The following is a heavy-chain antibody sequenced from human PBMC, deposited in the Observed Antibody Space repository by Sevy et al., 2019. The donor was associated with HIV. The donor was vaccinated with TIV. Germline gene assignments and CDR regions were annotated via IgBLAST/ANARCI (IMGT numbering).Heavy chain of an antibody. CDR1: VFTFSSYA. J-gene: IGHJ4*02. V-gene: IGHV3-30*04. CDR3: ARDEGAATFDY. CDR2: ISYDGSNK. Sequence: GGSLRLSCAASVFTFSSYAMHWVRQAPGKGLEWVAVISYDGSNKYYADSVKGRFTISRDNSKNTLYLQMNSLRAEDTAVYYCARDEGAATFDYWGQGTLVTVSS. D-gene: IGHD2-15*01.